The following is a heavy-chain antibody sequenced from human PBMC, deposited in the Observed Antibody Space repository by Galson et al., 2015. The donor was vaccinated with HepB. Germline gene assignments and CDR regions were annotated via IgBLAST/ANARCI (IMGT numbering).Heavy chain of an antibody. CDR2: ISADGTRT. V-gene: IGHV3-74*01. Sequence: SLRLSCAASGFTFSDYWMHWVRHAPGKGLLWVSYISADGTRTKYADSVKGRFTISRDNAKNTVYPQMNSLRAEDAAVYYCAREFAFGCGSYSNWGQGSLVTVSS. D-gene: IGHD6-19*01. CDR1: GFTFSDYW. J-gene: IGHJ4*02. CDR3: AREFAFGCGSYSN.